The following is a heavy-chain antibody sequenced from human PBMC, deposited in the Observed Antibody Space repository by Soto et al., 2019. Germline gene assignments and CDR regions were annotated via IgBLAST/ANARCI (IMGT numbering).Heavy chain of an antibody. CDR3: AKENPVAVAGY. Sequence: EEQLLESGGGLVQPGGSLRLSCVASGITFSNYAMSWVRQAPGKGLEWVSAISPSGAATYYADSVKGRFTISRDNSKNTLSLQMDSLRVEDTAVYYCAKENPVAVAGYWGQGTLVTVSS. J-gene: IGHJ4*02. CDR1: GITFSNYA. CDR2: ISPSGAAT. V-gene: IGHV3-23*01. D-gene: IGHD6-19*01.